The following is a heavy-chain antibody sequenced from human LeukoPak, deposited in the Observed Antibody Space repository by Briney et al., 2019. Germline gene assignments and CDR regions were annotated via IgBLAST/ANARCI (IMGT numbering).Heavy chain of an antibody. J-gene: IGHJ3*02. D-gene: IGHD2-2*01. V-gene: IGHV3-7*01. Sequence: PGGFLRLSCAASGFTFSSYWMSWVRQAPGKGLEWVANIKQDGSEKYYVDSVKGRFTISRDNAKNSLYLQMNSLRAEDTAVYYCARAPRQLPGFEAFDIWGQGTMVTVSS. CDR2: IKQDGSEK. CDR3: ARAPRQLPGFEAFDI. CDR1: GFTFSSYW.